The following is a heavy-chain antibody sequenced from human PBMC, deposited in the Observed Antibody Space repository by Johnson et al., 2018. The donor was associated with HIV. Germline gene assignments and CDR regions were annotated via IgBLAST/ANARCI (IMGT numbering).Heavy chain of an antibody. CDR3: AKDEGYGKCDAVDI. Sequence: VQRGEEGGGGGERGGKRRGGGGEGGLNFSSYAMSWVRQAPGKGLEWVSAISGSGGSTYYADSVKGRFTISRDNSKNTLYLQMNSLRAEDTAVFYCAKDEGYGKCDAVDIWGQGTMVTVSS. CDR2: ISGSGGST. CDR1: GLNFSSYA. D-gene: IGHD5-18*01. J-gene: IGHJ3*02. V-gene: IGHV3-23*04.